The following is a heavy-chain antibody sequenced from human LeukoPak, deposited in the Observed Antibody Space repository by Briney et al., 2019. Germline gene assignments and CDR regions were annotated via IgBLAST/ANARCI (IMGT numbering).Heavy chain of an antibody. V-gene: IGHV4-4*07. J-gene: IGHJ4*02. Sequence: SETLSLTCTVSGGSISSYYWSWIRQPAGKGLEWIGPIYTSGSTNYNPSLKSRVTMSVDTSKNQFSLKLSSVTAADTAVYYCARDVHSSSDTYYFDYWGQGTLVTVSS. CDR3: ARDVHSSSDTYYFDY. D-gene: IGHD6-6*01. CDR2: IYTSGST. CDR1: GGSISSYY.